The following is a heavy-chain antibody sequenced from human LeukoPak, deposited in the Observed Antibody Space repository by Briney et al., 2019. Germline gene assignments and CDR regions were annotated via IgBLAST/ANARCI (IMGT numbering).Heavy chain of an antibody. CDR1: GVSVSSDNYY. V-gene: IGHV4-61*03. CDR3: ARNMVRGVTDSFDI. CDR2: VHYSGST. D-gene: IGHD3-10*01. J-gene: IGHJ3*02. Sequence: SETLSLTCTVSGVSVSSDNYYWSWIRQPPGRGLEWVGCVHYSGSTNYGPSVKSRVTISIDTSRNHFSLKLSSVTAADTAVYYCARNMVRGVTDSFDIWGQGTMVTVSS.